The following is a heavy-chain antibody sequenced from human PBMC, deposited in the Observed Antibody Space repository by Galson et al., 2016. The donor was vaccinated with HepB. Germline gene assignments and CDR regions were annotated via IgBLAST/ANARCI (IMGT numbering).Heavy chain of an antibody. D-gene: IGHD3-10*01. CDR3: ARDRVMVRGVIGY. J-gene: IGHJ4*02. V-gene: IGHV1-18*01. Sequence: SVKVSCKASGYTFTTYGINWVRQAPGQGLEWMGWISTYSGNTNYAQKFQDRVTMTTDTSTSTIFMALTNLTSDDTAVYYCARDRVMVRGVIGYWGQGTLVTVSS. CDR2: ISTYSGNT. CDR1: GYTFTTYG.